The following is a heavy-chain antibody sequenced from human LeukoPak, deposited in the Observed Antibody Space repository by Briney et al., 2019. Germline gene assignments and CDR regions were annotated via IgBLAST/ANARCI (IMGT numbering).Heavy chain of an antibody. CDR1: GGTFSSYA. CDR3: ATDSSGDYGGYGGFDY. V-gene: IGHV1-69*13. J-gene: IGHJ4*02. D-gene: IGHD4-17*01. Sequence: ASVKVSCKASGGTFSSYAISWVRQAPGRGLEWMGGIIPIFGTANYAQKFQGRVTITADESTNTAYMELRSLRSEDTAVYYCATDSSGDYGGYGGFDYWGQGTLVTVSS. CDR2: IIPIFGTA.